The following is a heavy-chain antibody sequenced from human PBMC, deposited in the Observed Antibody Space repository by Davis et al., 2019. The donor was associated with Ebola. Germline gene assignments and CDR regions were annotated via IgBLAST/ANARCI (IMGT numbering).Heavy chain of an antibody. CDR2: IDWDDDK. D-gene: IGHD3-22*01. Sequence: SGPTLVKPTQTLTLTCTFSGLSISTSGMCVSWIRQPPGKALEWLALIDWDDDKYYSTSLKTRLTISKDTSKNQVLLTMTNMDPVDTATYYCARTLLDTTPDYFDTSVYFFDYWGQGTLVTVSS. V-gene: IGHV2-70*01. J-gene: IGHJ4*02. CDR1: GLSISTSGMC. CDR3: ARTLLDTTPDYFDTSVYFFDY.